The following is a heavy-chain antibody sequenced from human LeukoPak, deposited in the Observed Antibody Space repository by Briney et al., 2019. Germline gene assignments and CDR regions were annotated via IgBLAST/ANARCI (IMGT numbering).Heavy chain of an antibody. V-gene: IGHV1-69*04. CDR2: TIPMLGKT. CDR1: GGTFDNYA. CDR3: ARGLFGGFAAAPFDH. D-gene: IGHD2-2*01. Sequence: SVKVSCKASGGTFDNYAVNWVREAPGLGLEWMGRTIPMLGKTNSAQKFQDRVTFTADKSTGTAYMELTHLRPDDTAVYFCARGLFGGFAAAPFDHWGQGTLVTVSP. J-gene: IGHJ4*02.